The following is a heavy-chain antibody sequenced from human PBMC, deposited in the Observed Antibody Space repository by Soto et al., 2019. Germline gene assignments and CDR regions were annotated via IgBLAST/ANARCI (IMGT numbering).Heavy chain of an antibody. Sequence: SVKVSCKXSGGTFSSYAISWVRQAPGQGLEWMGGIIPIFGTANYAQKFQGRVTITADESTSTAYMELSSLRSEDTAVYYCARAPGGYYYGMDVWGQGTTVTVSS. CDR3: ARAPGGYYYGMDV. CDR2: IIPIFGTA. CDR1: GGTFSSYA. D-gene: IGHD2-15*01. V-gene: IGHV1-69*13. J-gene: IGHJ6*02.